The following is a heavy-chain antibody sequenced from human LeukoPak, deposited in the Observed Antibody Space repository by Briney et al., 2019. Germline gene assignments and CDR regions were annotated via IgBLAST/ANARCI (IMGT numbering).Heavy chain of an antibody. CDR3: AKDYYGSETSSCGMDV. Sequence: GGSLRLSCAASGFTFNNYAMTWVRQAPGKGLEWVSGISGSGDTTYYADSVKGRFTISRDNSKNTLYLQMNSLETEDTAAYYCAKDYYGSETSSCGMDVWGQGTTVTVSS. D-gene: IGHD3-10*01. V-gene: IGHV3-23*01. CDR2: ISGSGDTT. J-gene: IGHJ6*02. CDR1: GFTFNNYA.